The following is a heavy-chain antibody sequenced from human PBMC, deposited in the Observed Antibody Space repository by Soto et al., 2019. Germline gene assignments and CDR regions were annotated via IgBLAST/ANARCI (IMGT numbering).Heavy chain of an antibody. V-gene: IGHV1-69*06. CDR1: GGTFSSYA. D-gene: IGHD3-22*01. CDR3: ASSQVIVVVTAQYNWFDP. J-gene: IGHJ5*02. CDR2: IIPIFGTA. Sequence: QVQLVQSGAEVKKPGSSVKVSCKASGGTFSSYAISWVRQAPGQGLEWMGGIIPIFGTANYAQKFQGRVTITADKSTSTAYMELSSLRSEDTAVYYCASSQVIVVVTAQYNWFDPWGQGTLVTVSS.